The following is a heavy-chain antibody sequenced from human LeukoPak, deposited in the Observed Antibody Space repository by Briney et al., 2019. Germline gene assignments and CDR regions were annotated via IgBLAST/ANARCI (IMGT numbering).Heavy chain of an antibody. D-gene: IGHD1-7*01. CDR2: ISGSGGST. J-gene: IGHJ6*02. CDR1: GFTFSSYA. CDR3: AKYNWNYEYYYGMDV. Sequence: GGSLRLSCAASGFTFSSYAMSWVRQAPGKGLEWVSAISGSGGSTHYADSVKGRFTISRDNSKNTLYLQMNSLRAEDTAVYYCAKYNWNYEYYYGMDVWGQGTTVTVSS. V-gene: IGHV3-23*01.